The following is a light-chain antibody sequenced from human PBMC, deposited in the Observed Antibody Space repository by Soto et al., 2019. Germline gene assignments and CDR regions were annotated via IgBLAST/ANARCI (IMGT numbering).Light chain of an antibody. CDR1: QSVSNN. Sequence: EVVMTQSPATLSVSPGERATLSCRASQSVSNNLAWYQQKPGQAPRLLIYGASTRATGIPARFSGSGSGTEFTLTIGSLQSEDFAVYYCQQYNNWWTFGQGTKVEIK. CDR2: GAS. J-gene: IGKJ1*01. V-gene: IGKV3-15*01. CDR3: QQYNNWWT.